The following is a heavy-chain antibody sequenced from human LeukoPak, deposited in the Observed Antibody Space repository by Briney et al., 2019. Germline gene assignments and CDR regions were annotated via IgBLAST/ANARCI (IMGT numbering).Heavy chain of an antibody. V-gene: IGHV3-21*01. CDR2: ISSSSSYI. Sequence: PGGSLRLSCVASGFPFSSYWMTWVRQAPGKGLEWVSSISSSSSYIYYADSVKGRFTISRDNAKNSLYLQMNSLRAEDTAVYYCARALYCSSTSCAHWGQGTLVTVSS. CDR1: GFPFSSYW. J-gene: IGHJ4*02. CDR3: ARALYCSSTSCAH. D-gene: IGHD2-2*01.